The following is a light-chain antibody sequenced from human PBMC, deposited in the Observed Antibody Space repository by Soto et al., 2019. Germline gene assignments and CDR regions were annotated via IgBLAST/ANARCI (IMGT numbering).Light chain of an antibody. J-gene: IGKJ5*01. V-gene: IGKV3-11*01. Sequence: EIVLTQSPATLSLSPGERATLSCRASPSVSSYLAWYQQKHGQAPRLLIYDASNRATGIPARFSGSGSGTDFTLTNSSLEPEDFAVYYCQQRSNWPPTFGQGTRLEIK. CDR3: QQRSNWPPT. CDR1: PSVSSY. CDR2: DAS.